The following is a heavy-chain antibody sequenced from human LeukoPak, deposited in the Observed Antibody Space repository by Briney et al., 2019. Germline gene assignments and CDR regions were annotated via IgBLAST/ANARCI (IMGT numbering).Heavy chain of an antibody. CDR3: AREHQLVFDY. J-gene: IGHJ4*02. Sequence: SQTLSLTCAISGDTVSGNSVAWNWIRQSPSRGLEWLGRTYYRSKWYNDYAVSVKSRMTINPDTSTNQFSLQLNSVTPEDTAVYYCAREHQLVFDYWGQGTLVAVSS. D-gene: IGHD1-1*01. V-gene: IGHV6-1*01. CDR1: GDTVSGNSVA. CDR2: TYYRSKWYN.